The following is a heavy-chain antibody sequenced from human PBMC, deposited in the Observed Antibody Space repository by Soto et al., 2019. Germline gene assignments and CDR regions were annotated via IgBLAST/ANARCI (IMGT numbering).Heavy chain of an antibody. J-gene: IGHJ6*02. CDR1: GFTFSSYS. CDR2: ISSSSSYI. D-gene: IGHD2-15*01. Sequence: GGSLRLSCAASGFTFSSYSMNWVRQAPGKGLEWVSSISSSSSYIYYADSVKGRFTISRDNAKNSLYLQMNSLRAEDTAVYYCARDQADCSGGSCYQYYYYGMDVWCQGTTVTVSS. V-gene: IGHV3-21*01. CDR3: ARDQADCSGGSCYQYYYYGMDV.